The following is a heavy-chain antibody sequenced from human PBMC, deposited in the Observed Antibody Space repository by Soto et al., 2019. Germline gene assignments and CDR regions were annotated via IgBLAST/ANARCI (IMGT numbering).Heavy chain of an antibody. CDR2: TGLNGRTT. CDR1: GFPFSMSA. Sequence: GGSLRLACAASGFPFSMSAMTWVRQAPGKGLEWVSTTGLNGRTTYYADSVKGRFTVSRDNTKNTLDLQMASLRAEDTAVYYCATVHSTSRSFDYWGQGTLVTVSS. D-gene: IGHD6-6*01. CDR3: ATVHSTSRSFDY. J-gene: IGHJ4*02. V-gene: IGHV3-23*01.